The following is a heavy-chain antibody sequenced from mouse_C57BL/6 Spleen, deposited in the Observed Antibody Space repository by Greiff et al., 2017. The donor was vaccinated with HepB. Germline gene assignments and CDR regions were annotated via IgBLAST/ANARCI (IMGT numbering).Heavy chain of an antibody. V-gene: IGHV1-15*01. J-gene: IGHJ2*01. D-gene: IGHD1-1*01. CDR3: TRFITTVVAKEPVDY. CDR1: GYTFTDYE. Sequence: QVQLQQSGAELVRPGASVTLSCKASGYTFTDYEMHWVKQTPVHGLEWIGAIDPETGGTAYNQKFKGKAILTADKSSSTAYMELRSLTSEDSAVYYCTRFITTVVAKEPVDYWGQVTTLTVSS. CDR2: IDPETGGT.